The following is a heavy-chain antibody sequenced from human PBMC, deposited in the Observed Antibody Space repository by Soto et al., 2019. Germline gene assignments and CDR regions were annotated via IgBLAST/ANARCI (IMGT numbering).Heavy chain of an antibody. D-gene: IGHD4-17*01. CDR1: GFTFSSYA. CDR3: ARDTGPYYYYGMDV. Sequence: GGSLRLSCAASGFTFSSYAMNWVRQAPGKGLEWVAVISYDGSNKYYADSVKGRFTISRDNSKNTLYLQMNSLRAEDTVVYYCARDTGPYYYYGMDVWGQGTTVTVSS. CDR2: ISYDGSNK. J-gene: IGHJ6*02. V-gene: IGHV3-30-3*01.